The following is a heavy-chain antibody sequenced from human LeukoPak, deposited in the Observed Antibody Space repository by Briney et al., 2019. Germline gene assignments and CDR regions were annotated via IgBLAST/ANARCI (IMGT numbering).Heavy chain of an antibody. V-gene: IGHV3-23*01. CDR3: AKSPRAHLTYDSDY. D-gene: IGHD3-22*01. CDR1: GFIFSSYA. CDR2: ISGSGGST. J-gene: IGHJ4*02. Sequence: SGGSLRLSCAASGFIFSSYAMSWVRQAPGKGLEWVSAISGSGGSTYYADSVKGRFTISRDNSKNTLYLQMNSLRAEDTAVYYCAKSPRAHLTYDSDYWGQGTLVTVSS.